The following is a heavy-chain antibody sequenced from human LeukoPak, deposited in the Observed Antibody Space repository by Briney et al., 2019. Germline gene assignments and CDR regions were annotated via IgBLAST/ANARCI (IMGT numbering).Heavy chain of an antibody. CDR2: ISAYNGNT. V-gene: IGHV1-18*01. CDR1: GYTFTSYG. CDR3: ARTDFGPPGYYYYGMDV. J-gene: IGHJ6*02. Sequence: ASVKVSCTASGYTFTSYGISWVRQAPGQGLEWMGWISAYNGNTNYAQKLQGRVTMTTDTSTSTAYMELRSLRSDDTAVYYCARTDFGPPGYYYYGMDVWGQGTTVTVSS. D-gene: IGHD3-16*01.